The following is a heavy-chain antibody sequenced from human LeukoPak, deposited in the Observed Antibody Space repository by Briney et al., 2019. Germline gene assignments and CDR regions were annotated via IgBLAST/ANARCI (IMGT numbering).Heavy chain of an antibody. J-gene: IGHJ6*02. CDR1: GFTFSAYA. CDR2: ISGSGDST. CDR3: VKHSGHSYFYHKMEV. D-gene: IGHD1-26*01. Sequence: PGGSLRLSCAASGFTFSAYAMTWVRQAPGKGLEWVSAISGSGDSTYYADSVKGRFTISRDNSMNTLYLQMSSLRAEDTAVIYCVKHSGHSYFYHKMEVWGQGTTVTVS. V-gene: IGHV3-23*01.